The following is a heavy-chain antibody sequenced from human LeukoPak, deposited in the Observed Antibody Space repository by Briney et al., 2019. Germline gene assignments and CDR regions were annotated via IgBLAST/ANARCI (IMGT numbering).Heavy chain of an antibody. V-gene: IGHV3-11*01. J-gene: IGHJ4*02. CDR2: ISSSGSTI. CDR3: ARRHYYGDYVDY. D-gene: IGHD4-17*01. CDR1: GFTFSDYY. Sequence: GGSLRLSCAASGFTFSDYYMSWIRQAPGKGLEWVSYISSSGSTIYYADSVKGRFTISSDNAKNSLYLQMNSLRAEDTAVYYCARRHYYGDYVDYWGQGTLVTVSS.